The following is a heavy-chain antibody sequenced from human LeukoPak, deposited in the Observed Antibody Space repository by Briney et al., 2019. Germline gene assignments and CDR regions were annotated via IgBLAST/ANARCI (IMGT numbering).Heavy chain of an antibody. D-gene: IGHD1-26*01. CDR1: GYRFTNYW. V-gene: IGHV5-51*01. J-gene: IGHJ5*02. CDR3: TRLLYSGSSWFDP. Sequence: GESLKISCKGSGYRFTNYWIGWVRQMPGKGLECMGIIFPGDSDTRYSPSFQGQVTISADKSISTAYLQWSSLKASDTAMYYCTRLLYSGSSWFDPWGQGTLVTVSS. CDR2: IFPGDSDT.